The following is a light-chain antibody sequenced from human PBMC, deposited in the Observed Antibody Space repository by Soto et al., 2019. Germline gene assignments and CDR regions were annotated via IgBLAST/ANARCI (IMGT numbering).Light chain of an antibody. CDR1: QGISSY. J-gene: IGKJ1*01. Sequence: AIRMTQSPSSLSASPGDRVTITCRASQGISSYLAWYQQKPGKAPKLLIYAASTLQSGVPSRFSGSGSGTDFTLTISCLQSEDFATYYCQQYYSYPVTFGQGTKVDI. V-gene: IGKV1-8*01. CDR3: QQYYSYPVT. CDR2: AAS.